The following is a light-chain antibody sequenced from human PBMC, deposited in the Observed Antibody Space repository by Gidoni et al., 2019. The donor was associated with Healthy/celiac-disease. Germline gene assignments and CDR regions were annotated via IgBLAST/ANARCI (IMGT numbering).Light chain of an antibody. CDR3: QAWDSSTVV. V-gene: IGLV3-1*01. Sequence: SYELTHPPSVSVSPGQTASITCSGDNLGDKYACWYKQKPGQSPVLVIYQDSKRPSGIPERFSGSNSGNTATLTISGTQAMDEADYYCQAWDSSTVVFGGGTKLTVL. CDR2: QDS. J-gene: IGLJ2*01. CDR1: NLGDKY.